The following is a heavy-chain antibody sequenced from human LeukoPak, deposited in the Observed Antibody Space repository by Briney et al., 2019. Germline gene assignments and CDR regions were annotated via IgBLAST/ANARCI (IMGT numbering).Heavy chain of an antibody. CDR2: ISYDGSNE. CDR1: GFTFSSYA. Sequence: GGSLRLSCAASGFTFSSYAMHWVRQAPGKEWVAVISYDGSNEYYADSVKGRFTISRDDSKNTQYLQMNRLKTEDTAVYYCTTDGYCSGGNCYSFDNWGQGTLVTVSS. D-gene: IGHD2-15*01. CDR3: TTDGYCSGGNCYSFDN. V-gene: IGHV3-30*07. J-gene: IGHJ4*02.